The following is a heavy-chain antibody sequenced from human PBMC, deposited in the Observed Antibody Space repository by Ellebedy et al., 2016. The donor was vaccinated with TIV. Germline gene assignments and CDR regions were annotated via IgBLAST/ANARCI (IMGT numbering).Heavy chain of an antibody. CDR3: ATDGSYGDYRSPTHAFVF. Sequence: GESLKISCAASGFSFSSYWMSWVRQAPGKGLEWVANIRVDGNDKYYVDSVKGRFTISRDNAKNALYLQMNSLRAEDTALYYCATDGSYGDYRSPTHAFVFWGQGTTVTVSS. D-gene: IGHD4-17*01. CDR2: IRVDGNDK. CDR1: GFSFSSYW. J-gene: IGHJ3*01. V-gene: IGHV3-7*01.